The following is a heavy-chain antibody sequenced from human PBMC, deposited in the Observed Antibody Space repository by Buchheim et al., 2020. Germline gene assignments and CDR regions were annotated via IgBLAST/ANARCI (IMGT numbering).Heavy chain of an antibody. CDR2: ISAYNGNT. D-gene: IGHD3-10*01. CDR3: ARGLALRITMVRGPYYGMDV. Sequence: QVQLVQSGAEVKKPGASVKVSCKASGYTFTSYGISWVRQAPGQGLEWMGWISAYNGNTNYAQQLQGRVTMTTDTSTSTAYMELRSLSCNDTAVYYCARGLALRITMVRGPYYGMDVWGQGTT. J-gene: IGHJ6*02. V-gene: IGHV1-18*01. CDR1: GYTFTSYG.